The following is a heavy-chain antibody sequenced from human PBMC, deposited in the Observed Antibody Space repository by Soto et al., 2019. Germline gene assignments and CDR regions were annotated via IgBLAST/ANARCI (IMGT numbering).Heavy chain of an antibody. J-gene: IGHJ6*03. CDR1: GGTFSSYT. CDR3: ARDPLPAAHKPHAQDYYYYYRDV. D-gene: IGHD2-2*01. CDR2: IIPILGIA. V-gene: IGHV1-69*08. Sequence: QVQLVQSGAEVKKHGTSVKVSCKASGGTFSSYTISWVRQAPGQGHEWMGRIIPILGIANYAQKFQGRVTITADKSTSTPYMELSSLRSDDTAGYYCARDPLPAAHKPHAQDYYYYYRDVWGKGTTVTVSS.